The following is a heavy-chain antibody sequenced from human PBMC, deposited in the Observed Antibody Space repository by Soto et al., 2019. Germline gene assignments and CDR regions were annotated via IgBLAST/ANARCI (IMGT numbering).Heavy chain of an antibody. J-gene: IGHJ5*02. CDR1: GGSFSGYY. D-gene: IGHD3-16*01. V-gene: IGHV4-34*01. Sequence: SETLSLTCAVYGGSFSGYYWSWIRQPPGKGLEWIGEINHSGSTNYNPSLKSRVTISVDTSKNQFSLKLSSVTAADTAVYYCARGHSAFMITFRGVKLDPWGQGTLVTVSS. CDR2: INHSGST. CDR3: ARGHSAFMITFRGVKLDP.